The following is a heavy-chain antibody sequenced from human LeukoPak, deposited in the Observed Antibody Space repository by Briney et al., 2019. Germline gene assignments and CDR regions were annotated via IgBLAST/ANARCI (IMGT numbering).Heavy chain of an antibody. CDR2: IYHSGST. CDR1: GGSISSSNW. D-gene: IGHD6-13*01. CDR3: ARSAEISSGWYATPLYYFDY. V-gene: IGHV4-4*02. J-gene: IGHJ4*02. Sequence: SETLSLTCAVSGGSISSSNWWSWVRQPPGKGLEWIGEIYHSGSTNYNPSLKSRVTISVDKSKNQFSLKLSSVTAADTAVYYCARSAEISSGWYATPLYYFDYWGQGTLVTVSS.